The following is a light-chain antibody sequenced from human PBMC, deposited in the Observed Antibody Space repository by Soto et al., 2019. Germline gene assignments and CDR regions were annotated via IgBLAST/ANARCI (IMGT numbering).Light chain of an antibody. V-gene: IGKV3-20*01. J-gene: IGKJ4*01. CDR3: QQYGISPLT. CDR1: QSVSSSY. CDR2: GAS. Sequence: ESVLNQSPGTLSLSPGERATLSCGASQSVSSSYLAWYQQKPGQAPRLLIYGASNRDPGIPDRFSGSGSGTDFTLTISRLEPEDFAVYYCQQYGISPLTFGGGSKVDI.